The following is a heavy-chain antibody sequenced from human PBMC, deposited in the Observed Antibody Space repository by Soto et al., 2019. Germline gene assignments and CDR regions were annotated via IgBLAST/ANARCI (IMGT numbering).Heavy chain of an antibody. J-gene: IGHJ4*02. CDR2: ISDDGSNK. Sequence: PGGSLRLSCAASGFTFSSYAMHWVRQAPGKGLEWVAGISDDGSNKYYADSVKGRFTISRDNSENTLYLQMNNLRAEDTAIYYCAKPVYGSGSPVYWGQGTLVTVSS. D-gene: IGHD3-10*01. CDR1: GFTFSSYA. V-gene: IGHV3-30-3*02. CDR3: AKPVYGSGSPVY.